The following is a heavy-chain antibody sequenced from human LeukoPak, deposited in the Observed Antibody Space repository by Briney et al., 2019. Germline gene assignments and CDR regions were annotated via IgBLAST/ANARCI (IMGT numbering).Heavy chain of an antibody. CDR1: GYTFTSYY. V-gene: IGHV1-2*02. Sequence: ASVKVSCKASGYTFTSYYMHWVRHAPGQGLEWMGWINPNSGGTNYAQKFQGRVTMTRDTSISTAYMELSRLRSDATALYYCARSRYFDWLWFDYWGQGTLVTVSS. J-gene: IGHJ4*02. CDR2: INPNSGGT. CDR3: ARSRYFDWLWFDY. D-gene: IGHD3-9*01.